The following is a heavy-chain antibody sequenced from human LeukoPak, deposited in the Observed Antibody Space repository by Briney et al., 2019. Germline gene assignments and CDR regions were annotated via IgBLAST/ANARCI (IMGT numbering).Heavy chain of an antibody. CDR2: IYSGGIT. Sequence: GGSLRLSCAASGFTVTTNYMSWVRQAPGKGLEWVSVIYSGGITHYADSVKGRFNICRDSSKNTFYLQMNSLRVEYTAVYYCARRHSSGSNWGQGTLVTVSS. V-gene: IGHV3-66*02. J-gene: IGHJ4*02. D-gene: IGHD6-19*01. CDR1: GFTVTTNY. CDR3: ARRHSSGSN.